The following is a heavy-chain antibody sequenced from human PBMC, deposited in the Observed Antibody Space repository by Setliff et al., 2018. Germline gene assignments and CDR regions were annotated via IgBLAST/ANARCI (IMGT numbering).Heavy chain of an antibody. Sequence: GGSLRLSCAASGFTLSPYAMSWVRQAPGKGLEWVSTIYSGDRDTFYTDSVKGRFTIFRDGSKNTLYLQMTSLRAEDTAVYYCARDQFRNSGGLYSWGRGTTVTVSS. J-gene: IGHJ6*02. D-gene: IGHD1-7*01. CDR1: GFTLSPYA. V-gene: IGHV3-23*03. CDR3: ARDQFRNSGGLYS. CDR2: IYSGDRDT.